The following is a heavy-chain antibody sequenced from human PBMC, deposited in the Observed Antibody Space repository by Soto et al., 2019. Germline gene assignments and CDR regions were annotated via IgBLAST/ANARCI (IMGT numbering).Heavy chain of an antibody. CDR2: VSGSGGTT. CDR1: GFTFSSSA. V-gene: IGHV3-23*01. J-gene: IGHJ5*02. D-gene: IGHD6-19*01. CDR3: ARCTVDTIVTSGWCHYLDP. Sequence: EVQLLDSGGGLVQPGGSLRLSCAASGFTFSSSAMSWVRQAPGKGLEWVSAVSGSGGTTYYADSVRGRFTISRDNSKTTLYLQMNSLRAEATAIYFCARCTVDTIVTSGWCHYLDPWGQGTLVTGSS.